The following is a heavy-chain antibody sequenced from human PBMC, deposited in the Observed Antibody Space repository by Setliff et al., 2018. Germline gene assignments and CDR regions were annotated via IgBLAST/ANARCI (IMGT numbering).Heavy chain of an antibody. CDR2: ISATNTYI. Sequence: PGGSLRLSCAVSGVTFSNYNMNWVRQAPGKGLEWVSSISATNTYITYADSVKGRFTISRDNAKNSLYLQMNSLRAEDTAVYYCARLRKDYGDYYYFDYWGQGTLVTVSS. V-gene: IGHV3-21*01. D-gene: IGHD4-17*01. CDR3: ARLRKDYGDYYYFDY. J-gene: IGHJ4*02. CDR1: GVTFSNYN.